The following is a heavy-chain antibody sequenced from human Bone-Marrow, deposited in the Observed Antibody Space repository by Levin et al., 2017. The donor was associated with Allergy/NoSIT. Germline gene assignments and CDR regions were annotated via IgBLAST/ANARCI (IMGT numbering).Heavy chain of an antibody. CDR2: INPYSGAT. Sequence: GESLKISCKASGYTFTDYYIHWVRQAPGQGLEWMGRINPYSGATNYAQNFLGRVTMTRDTSISTGYMELSSLRSDDTALYYCARSEGDYSPMDVWGKGTPVTVSS. CDR3: ARSEGDYSPMDV. CDR1: GYTFTDYY. J-gene: IGHJ6*04. D-gene: IGHD4-17*01. V-gene: IGHV1-2*06.